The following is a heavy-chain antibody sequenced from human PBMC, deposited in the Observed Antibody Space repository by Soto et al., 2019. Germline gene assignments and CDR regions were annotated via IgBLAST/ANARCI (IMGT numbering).Heavy chain of an antibody. CDR2: IYYSGST. Sequence: QVQLQESGPGLVKPSQPLSLTCTVSGGSISSGGYYWSWIRQHPGKGLEWIGYIYYSGSTYYNPSLKIRVIISVDTSKNQVSLPRSSVTAADTAVYYCAKGRDGNRGGIYYYMDVWGKGNTVTVSS. V-gene: IGHV4-31*03. J-gene: IGHJ6*03. D-gene: IGHD3-10*01. CDR3: AKGRDGNRGGIYYYMDV. CDR1: GGSISSGGYY.